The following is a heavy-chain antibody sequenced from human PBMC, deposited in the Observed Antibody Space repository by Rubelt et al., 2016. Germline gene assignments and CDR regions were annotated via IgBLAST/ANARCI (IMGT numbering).Heavy chain of an antibody. J-gene: IGHJ4*02. CDR1: GYAFGTYD. CDR3: ATALDSYLQFDF. V-gene: IGHV1-18*01. Sequence: QVQLVQSGAEVKKPGASLKVSCKASGYAFGTYDISWVRQAPGQGLEWLGWISGYNGNTNYAQKFQGRVSVTTDTSTGTGYMELRGLRSDATAVYDCATALDSYLQFDFWGQGTLVTVSS. CDR2: ISGYNGNT. D-gene: IGHD3-16*02.